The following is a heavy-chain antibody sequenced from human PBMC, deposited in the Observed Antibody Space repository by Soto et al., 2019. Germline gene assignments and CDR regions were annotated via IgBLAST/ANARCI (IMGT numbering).Heavy chain of an antibody. CDR2: INAGNGNT. J-gene: IGHJ4*02. Sequence: QVQLVQSGAEVKKPGASVKVSCKASGYTFTSYAMHWVRQAPGQRLEWMGWINAGNGNTKYSQKSQGRVTITRETSASTAYVELRSLRSEDTAVYYCARGPGGPDGPGDYWGQGTMVAVSS. D-gene: IGHD2-15*01. CDR1: GYTFTSYA. V-gene: IGHV1-3*01. CDR3: ARGPGGPDGPGDY.